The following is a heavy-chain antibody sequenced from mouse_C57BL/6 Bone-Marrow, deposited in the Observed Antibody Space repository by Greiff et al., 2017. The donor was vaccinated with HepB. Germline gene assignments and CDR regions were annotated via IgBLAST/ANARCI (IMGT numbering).Heavy chain of an antibody. D-gene: IGHD2-5*01. CDR3: ARWLYSNPFAY. CDR2: ISSGGSYT. J-gene: IGHJ3*01. Sequence: EVKLMESGGDLVKPGGSLKLSCAASGFTFSSYGMSWVRQTPDKRLEWVATISSGGSYTYYPDSVKGRFTISRDNAKNTLYLQMSSLKSEDTAMYYCARWLYSNPFAYWGQGTLVTVSA. V-gene: IGHV5-6*01. CDR1: GFTFSSYG.